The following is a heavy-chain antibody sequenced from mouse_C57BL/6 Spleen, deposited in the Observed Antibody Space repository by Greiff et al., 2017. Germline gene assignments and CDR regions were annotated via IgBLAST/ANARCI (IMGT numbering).Heavy chain of an antibody. D-gene: IGHD3-2*02. CDR1: GFSLTSYA. Sequence: VQLQESGPGLVAPSQSLSITCTVSGFSLTSYAISWVRQPPGKGLEWLGVIWTGGGTNYNSALKSRLSISKDNSKSQVFLKMNSLQTDDTARYYCAIDSSGYVYAMDYWGQGTSVTVSS. CDR2: IWTGGGT. CDR3: AIDSSGYVYAMDY. J-gene: IGHJ4*01. V-gene: IGHV2-9-1*01.